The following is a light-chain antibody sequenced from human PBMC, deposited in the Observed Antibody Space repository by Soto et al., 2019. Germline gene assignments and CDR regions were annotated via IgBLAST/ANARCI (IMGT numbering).Light chain of an antibody. CDR1: QSISSE. CDR2: GAS. Sequence: EIVMTQSPATLSVSPGESATLSCRASQSISSELAWYRQKPGQPPRLLIYGASTRATGVPARFTGSGSGSDFTLTISGLLSEDFAVYYCHQGHNWPLTFGQGTRLEI. CDR3: HQGHNWPLT. V-gene: IGKV3-15*01. J-gene: IGKJ2*01.